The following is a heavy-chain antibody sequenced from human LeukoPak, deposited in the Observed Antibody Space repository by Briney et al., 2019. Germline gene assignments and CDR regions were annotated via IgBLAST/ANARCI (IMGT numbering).Heavy chain of an antibody. D-gene: IGHD3-10*01. CDR3: TTDLGTYYHGSQRLIPIDY. CDR2: IKSKTDGETT. Sequence: GGSLRLSCVDTGFTFTNAWMSWVRQAPGKGLEWIGRIKSKTDGETTNYAEPVRGRFTISRDDSKSAVYLQMNSLKIEDTAVYYCTTDLGTYYHGSQRLIPIDYWGQGTLVTVSS. J-gene: IGHJ4*02. CDR1: GFTFTNAW. V-gene: IGHV3-15*01.